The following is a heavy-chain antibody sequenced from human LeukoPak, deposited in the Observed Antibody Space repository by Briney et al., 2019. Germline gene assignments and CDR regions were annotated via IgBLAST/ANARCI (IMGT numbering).Heavy chain of an antibody. CDR1: GYTFTSYA. Sequence: GASVKVSCKASGYTFTSYAMNWVRQAPGQGLEWTGWVNPNSGNTGYAQKFQGRVTMTMDPSISTAYMELSSLRSEDTAVYYCARRSDDYDSSAYYHWGQGTLVTVSS. D-gene: IGHD3-22*01. V-gene: IGHV1-8*02. J-gene: IGHJ4*02. CDR2: VNPNSGNT. CDR3: ARRSDDYDSSAYYH.